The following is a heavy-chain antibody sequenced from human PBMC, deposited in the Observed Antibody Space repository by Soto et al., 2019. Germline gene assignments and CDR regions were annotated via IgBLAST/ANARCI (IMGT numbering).Heavy chain of an antibody. V-gene: IGHV3-23*01. CDR1: GLT. D-gene: IGHD1-20*01. J-gene: IGHJ4*02. CDR3: AKPHSGSNWSYEY. CDR2: ISGSVGIT. Sequence: GGSLRLSCAASGLTMSWVRQAPGKGLDWVSAISGSVGITYYADSVKGRFTISRDNSKNTLYLEMNGLRANDTAVYYCAKPHSGSNWSYEYWGQGTLVTVSS.